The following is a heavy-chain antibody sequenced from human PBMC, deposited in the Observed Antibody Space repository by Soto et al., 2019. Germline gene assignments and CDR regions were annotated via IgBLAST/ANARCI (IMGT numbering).Heavy chain of an antibody. J-gene: IGHJ4*02. D-gene: IGHD6-13*01. CDR2: IHYSGTT. CDR1: GGSMRNYF. Sequence: SETLSLTCTVSGGSMRNYFRAWIRQPPGKGLEWIGYIHYSGTTSFFPSYNPSLRSRVTISEDTSKNQFSLKLLSVTTADTAVYFCAAGEASSRNLAPYYLDFWGQGTLVTVSS. CDR3: AAGEASSRNLAPYYLDF. V-gene: IGHV4-59*01.